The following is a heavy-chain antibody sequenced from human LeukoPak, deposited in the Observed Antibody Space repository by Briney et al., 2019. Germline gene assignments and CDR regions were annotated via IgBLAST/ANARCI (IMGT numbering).Heavy chain of an antibody. CDR1: GFTFSSYA. J-gene: IGHJ4*02. V-gene: IGHV3-23*01. CDR2: ISGSGGST. Sequence: PGGSLRLSCAASGFTFSSYAMSWVRQAPGKGLEWVSAISGSGGSTYYADSVKGRFTISRDNSKNTLYLQMNSLRAEDTAVYYCARGRGYSYGYYFDYWGQGTLVTVSS. CDR3: ARGRGYSYGYYFDY. D-gene: IGHD5-18*01.